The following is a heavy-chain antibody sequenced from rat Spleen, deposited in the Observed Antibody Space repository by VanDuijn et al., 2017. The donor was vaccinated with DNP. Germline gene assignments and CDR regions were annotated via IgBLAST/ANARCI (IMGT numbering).Heavy chain of an antibody. J-gene: IGHJ1*01. CDR1: GFTVSDYN. Sequence: EVQLVESGGGLVQPGRSLKLSCAASGFTVSDYNMAWVRQAPKKGLEWVAAISPSDSRTYYPDSVKGRFTISRDDAKSSLYLQMNSLKSEDTATYYCARGSTSIYWYFDFWGPGTMVTVSS. D-gene: IGHD3-1*01. CDR3: ARGSTSIYWYFDF. V-gene: IGHV5-7*01. CDR2: ISPSDSRT.